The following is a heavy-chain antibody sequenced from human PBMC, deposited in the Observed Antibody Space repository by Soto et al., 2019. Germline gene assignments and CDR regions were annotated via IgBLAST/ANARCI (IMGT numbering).Heavy chain of an antibody. CDR2: IIHTGST. D-gene: IGHD3-3*02. V-gene: IGHV4-34*12. CDR1: GGSFSGYY. J-gene: IGHJ3*02. Sequence: SETLSLTCAVYGGSFSGYYWTWIRQPPGKGLERIGEIIHTGSTNYNPSLESRLTISVDTPKKQFSLKLSSVTAADTAVYHCARARIPFSGALDIWGQGTMVTVSS. CDR3: ARARIPFSGALDI.